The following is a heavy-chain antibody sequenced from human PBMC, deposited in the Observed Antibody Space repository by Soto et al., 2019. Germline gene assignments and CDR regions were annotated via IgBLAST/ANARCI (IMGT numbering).Heavy chain of an antibody. CDR1: GGSISSYY. D-gene: IGHD2-8*01. CDR3: ARTKTGYAFDI. J-gene: IGHJ3*02. CDR2: IYYSGST. V-gene: IGHV4-59*08. Sequence: PSETLSLTCTVSGGSISSYYWSWIRQPPGKGLEWIGYIYYSGSTNYNPSLKSRVTISGDTSKNHFALKLSSVTAADTAVYYCARTKTGYAFDIWGQGTMVTVSS.